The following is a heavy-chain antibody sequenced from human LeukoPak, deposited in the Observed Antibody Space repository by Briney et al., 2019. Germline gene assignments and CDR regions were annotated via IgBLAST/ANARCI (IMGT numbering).Heavy chain of an antibody. CDR2: IYYSGST. Sequence: SETLSLTCTVSGGSISSSSYYWGWIRQPPGKGLEWIGSIYYSGSTYYNSSLKSRVTISVDTSKNQFSLKLSSVTAADTAVYYCARHHDSEVDYWGQGTLVTVSS. J-gene: IGHJ4*02. CDR1: GGSISSSSYY. V-gene: IGHV4-39*01. D-gene: IGHD2-21*02. CDR3: ARHHDSEVDY.